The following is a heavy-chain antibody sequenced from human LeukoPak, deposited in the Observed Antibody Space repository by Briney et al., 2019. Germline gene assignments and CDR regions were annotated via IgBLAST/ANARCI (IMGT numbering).Heavy chain of an antibody. Sequence: SETLSLTCTVSGGSISSSSYYWGWIRQPPGKGLEWIGSIYYSGSTYYNPSLKSRVTISVGTSKNQFSLKLSSVTAADTAVYYCARSPYSSSWYKRGGYFDYWGQGTLVTVSS. CDR3: ARSPYSSSWYKRGGYFDY. J-gene: IGHJ4*02. D-gene: IGHD6-13*01. V-gene: IGHV4-39*07. CDR2: IYYSGST. CDR1: GGSISSSSYY.